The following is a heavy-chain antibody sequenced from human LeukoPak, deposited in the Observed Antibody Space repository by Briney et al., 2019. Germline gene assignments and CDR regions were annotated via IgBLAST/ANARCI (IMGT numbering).Heavy chain of an antibody. D-gene: IGHD6-6*01. CDR2: IYSGGST. Sequence: GGSLRLSCAASGFTVSSNYMSWVRQAPGKGLEWVSVIYSGGSTYYADSVKGRFTISRDNSKNTLYLQMNSLRAEDTAVYYCAREQLVRSSWSDPWGQGTLVTVSS. CDR1: GFTVSSNY. J-gene: IGHJ5*02. CDR3: AREQLVRSSWSDP. V-gene: IGHV3-66*02.